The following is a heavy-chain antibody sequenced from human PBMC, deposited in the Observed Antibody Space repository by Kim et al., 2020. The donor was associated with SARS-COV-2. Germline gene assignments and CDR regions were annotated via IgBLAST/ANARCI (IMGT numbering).Heavy chain of an antibody. Sequence: GGSLRLSCDASGFIFDTYGMHWVRQAPGKGLEWVALISYDGSKIYYADSVKGRFTISRDSSKSTLYLQMNSLRPEDTAVYYCAKFATPNNNYYYAMDVWGQGTTVIVSS. J-gene: IGHJ6*02. CDR1: GFIFDTYG. D-gene: IGHD2-2*01. CDR2: ISYDGSKI. CDR3: AKFATPNNNYYYAMDV. V-gene: IGHV3-30*18.